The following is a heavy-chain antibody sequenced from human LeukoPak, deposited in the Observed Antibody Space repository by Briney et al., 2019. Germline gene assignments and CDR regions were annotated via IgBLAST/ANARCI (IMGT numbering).Heavy chain of an antibody. J-gene: IGHJ4*02. CDR2: INHSGGT. Sequence: SETLSLTCAVYGGSFSGYYWSWIRQPPGKGLEWIGEINHSGGTNYNPSLKSRVTISVDTSKNQFSLKLSSVTAADTAVYYCATPPPGVVNYFDYWGQGTLVTVSS. CDR3: ATPPPGVVNYFDY. CDR1: GGSFSGYY. V-gene: IGHV4-34*01. D-gene: IGHD2-15*01.